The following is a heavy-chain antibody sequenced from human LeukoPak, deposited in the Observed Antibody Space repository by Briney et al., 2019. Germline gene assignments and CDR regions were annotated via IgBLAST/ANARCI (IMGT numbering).Heavy chain of an antibody. J-gene: IGHJ2*01. CDR1: GYTFINYW. CDR2: IDTSASQT. D-gene: IGHD1-14*01. V-gene: IGHV5-10-1*01. CDR3: ARRNREKAISLDL. Sequence: GESLKISCEASGYTFINYWINWVRQMPGGGLEWMGRIDTSASQTNYNPSFRGHVTVSVDTSISTAYLQLSSLKASDTAIYYCARRNREKAISLDLWGRGTVVTVSS.